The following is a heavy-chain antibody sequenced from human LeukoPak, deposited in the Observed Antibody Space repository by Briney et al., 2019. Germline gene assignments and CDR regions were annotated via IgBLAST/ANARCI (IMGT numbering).Heavy chain of an antibody. CDR2: ISTSNSYI. D-gene: IGHD3-10*01. CDR1: GFTFSSYA. V-gene: IGHV3-21*01. J-gene: IGHJ4*02. Sequence: PGGSLRLSCAASGFTFSSYAMSWVRQAPGKGLEWVPSISTSNSYIYYADSVKGRFTISRDNAKNSLYLQMNSLRAEDTAVYYCAKDWDYYGSGSYYKFDYWGQGTLVTVSS. CDR3: AKDWDYYGSGSYYKFDY.